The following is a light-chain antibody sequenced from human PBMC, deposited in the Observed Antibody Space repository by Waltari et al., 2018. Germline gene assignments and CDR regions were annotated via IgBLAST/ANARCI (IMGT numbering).Light chain of an antibody. CDR3: QHYHSFPYT. CDR2: EAS. V-gene: IGKV1-5*03. Sequence: DIHMTQSPSTLSASVGDRVTITCRASQSISTWLAWYQHKPGMPPNLLIYEASTLERGVPSRFSGSGSGTEFTLSINSLQPDDFATYYCQHYHSFPYTCGQGTKLEIK. J-gene: IGKJ2*01. CDR1: QSISTW.